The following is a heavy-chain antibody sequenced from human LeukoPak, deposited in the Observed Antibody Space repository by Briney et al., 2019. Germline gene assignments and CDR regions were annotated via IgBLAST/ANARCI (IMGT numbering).Heavy chain of an antibody. CDR3: ARVYYYDSSGSPNWFDP. V-gene: IGHV1-8*01. CDR2: MNPNSGNT. J-gene: IGHJ5*02. Sequence: GASVKVSCKASGYTFTNYDINWVRQATGQGLEWMGWMNPNSGNTGYAQKFQGRVTMTRNTSIGTAYMELSSLRSEHTAVYYCARVYYYDSSGSPNWFDPWGQGTLVTVSS. CDR1: GYTFTNYD. D-gene: IGHD3-22*01.